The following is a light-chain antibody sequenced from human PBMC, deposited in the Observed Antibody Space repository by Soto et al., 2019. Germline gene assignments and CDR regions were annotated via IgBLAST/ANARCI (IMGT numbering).Light chain of an antibody. CDR3: QQYNTWRREWT. CDR1: QSVSRS. V-gene: IGKV3-15*01. CDR2: GAS. J-gene: IGKJ1*01. Sequence: EIVMTQSPATLSVSPGERAVLSCRASQSVSRSLAWYQQKPGQAPRLLIYGASTRATGIPARFSGSGSGTEFTLTISSLQSEDSAVYYCQQYNTWRREWTFGQGTKVEIK.